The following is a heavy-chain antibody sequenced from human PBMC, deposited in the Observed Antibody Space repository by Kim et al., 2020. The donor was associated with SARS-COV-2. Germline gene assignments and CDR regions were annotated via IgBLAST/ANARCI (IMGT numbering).Heavy chain of an antibody. CDR3: AASHSSSSFDP. D-gene: IGHD6-6*01. CDR2: INHSGST. V-gene: IGHV4-34*01. J-gene: IGHJ5*02. CDR1: GGSFSGYY. Sequence: SETLSLTCAVYGGSFSGYYWSWIRQPPGKGLEWIGEINHSGSTNYNPSLKSRVTISVDTSKNQFSLKLSSVTAADTAVYYCAASHSSSSFDPWGQGTLVTVSS.